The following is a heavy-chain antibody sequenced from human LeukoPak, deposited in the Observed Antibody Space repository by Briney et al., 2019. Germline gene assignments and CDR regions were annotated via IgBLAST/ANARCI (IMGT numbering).Heavy chain of an antibody. CDR2: IYPGDSDT. Sequence: GESLKISCKGSGCSFTSYWIGWVRQMPGKGLEWMGIIYPGDSDTRYSPSFQGQVTISADKSISTAYLQWSSLKASDTAMYYCARRGGDYSNRYHFDYWGQGTLVTVSS. CDR3: ARRGGDYSNRYHFDY. J-gene: IGHJ4*02. CDR1: GCSFTSYW. D-gene: IGHD4-11*01. V-gene: IGHV5-51*01.